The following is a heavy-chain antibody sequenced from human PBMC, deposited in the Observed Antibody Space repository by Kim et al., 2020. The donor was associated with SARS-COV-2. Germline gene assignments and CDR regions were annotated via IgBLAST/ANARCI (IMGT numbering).Heavy chain of an antibody. CDR3: ASSAVGATDY. V-gene: IGHV3-53*01. CDR2: ST. J-gene: IGHJ4*02. D-gene: IGHD1-26*01. Sequence: STDYADSVKGRFTIARDNSKNTLYLQMNSLRAEDTAVYYCASSAVGATDYWGQGTLVTVSS.